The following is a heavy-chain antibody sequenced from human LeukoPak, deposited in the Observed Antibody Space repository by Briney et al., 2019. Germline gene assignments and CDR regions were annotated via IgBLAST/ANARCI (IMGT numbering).Heavy chain of an antibody. V-gene: IGHV3-9*01. CDR3: AKSHLRFHYNGMDV. J-gene: IGHJ6*02. D-gene: IGHD3-10*01. Sequence: GGSLRLSCAASGLTFDNYVMHWVRQAPGKGLEWVSGITWNSGNIGYADSVKGRFTISRDNAKNSLYLQMNSLRADDTALYYCAKSHLRFHYNGMDVWGQGTTVTVSS. CDR2: ITWNSGNI. CDR1: GLTFDNYV.